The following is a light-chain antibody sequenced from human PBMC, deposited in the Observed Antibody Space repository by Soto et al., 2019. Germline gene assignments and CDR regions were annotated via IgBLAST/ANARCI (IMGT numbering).Light chain of an antibody. CDR1: NTDVGGYNY. J-gene: IGLJ3*02. CDR2: EVR. V-gene: IGLV2-14*01. Sequence: LTQPHSVSESPGQSITVSCTGTNTDVGGYNYVSWYQHRPGKAPRLMIYEVRNRLSGVSNRFSGSKSGNTASLTISGLQSEDEADYYCTSYTPTGALVFGSGTKLTVL. CDR3: TSYTPTGALV.